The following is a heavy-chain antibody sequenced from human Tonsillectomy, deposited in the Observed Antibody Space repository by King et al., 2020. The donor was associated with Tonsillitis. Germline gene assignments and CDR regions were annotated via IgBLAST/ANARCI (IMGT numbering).Heavy chain of an antibody. D-gene: IGHD5-12*01. Sequence: VQLQQSGPRLVKPSETLSLTCALSGGSITSHYWTWIRQPPGEGLEWIGYVHYTGSTFYNPSLKSRVTISLDTSKKHFSLSLRSVTAADTATSFCARTPWGYAFDSWGQGGLVTVSS. V-gene: IGHV4-59*11. CDR1: GGSITSHY. CDR2: VHYTGST. J-gene: IGHJ4*02. CDR3: ARTPWGYAFDS.